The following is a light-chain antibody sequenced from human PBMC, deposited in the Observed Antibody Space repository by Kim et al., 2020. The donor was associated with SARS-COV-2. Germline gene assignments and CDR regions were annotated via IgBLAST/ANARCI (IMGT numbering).Light chain of an antibody. CDR2: QDS. Sequence: SYELTQPPSVSVSPGQTASITCSGDKLGDKYACWYQQKPGQSPVLVIYQDSKRPSGIPERFSGSNSGNTATLTISGTQAMDEADYYCQAWDSYTGVFGTGTKVTVL. J-gene: IGLJ1*01. CDR1: KLGDKY. CDR3: QAWDSYTGV. V-gene: IGLV3-1*01.